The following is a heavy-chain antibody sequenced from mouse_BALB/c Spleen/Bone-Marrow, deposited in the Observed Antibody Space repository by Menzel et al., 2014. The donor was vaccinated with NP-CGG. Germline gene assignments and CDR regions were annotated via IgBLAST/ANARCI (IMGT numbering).Heavy chain of an antibody. J-gene: IGHJ3*01. CDR2: IDPANGNT. CDR1: GFNIKDTY. V-gene: IGHV14-3*02. Sequence: LVESGAELVKPGASVKLSCTASGFNIKDTYMHWVKQRPEQGLEWIGRIDPANGNTKYDPKFQGKATITADTSSNTAYLQLSSLTSEDTAVYYCARGSDGFAYWGQGTLVTASA. CDR3: ARGSDGFAY.